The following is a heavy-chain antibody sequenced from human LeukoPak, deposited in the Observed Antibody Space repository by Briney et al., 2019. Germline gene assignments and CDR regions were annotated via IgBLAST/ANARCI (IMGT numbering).Heavy chain of an antibody. Sequence: GGSLRLSCAASGFTFSSYWMHWVRQAPGKGPVWVSRIKTDGSSTSYADSVKGRFTISRDNAKNTLYLQMNSLRAEDTAVYYCASHIAVAPVWGKGTTVTVSS. CDR3: ASHIAVAPV. D-gene: IGHD6-19*01. CDR2: IKTDGSST. V-gene: IGHV3-74*01. J-gene: IGHJ6*04. CDR1: GFTFSSYW.